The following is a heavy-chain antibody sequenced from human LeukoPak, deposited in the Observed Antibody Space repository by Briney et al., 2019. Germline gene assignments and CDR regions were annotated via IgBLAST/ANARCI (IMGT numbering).Heavy chain of an antibody. CDR2: ISSSSSTI. V-gene: IGHV3-48*01. CDR3: ARAGLPDFWSGYYSIGDYYYYMDV. CDR1: GLSFSNAW. J-gene: IGHJ6*03. D-gene: IGHD3-3*01. Sequence: GGSLRLSCVASGLSFSNAWMNWVRQAPGKGLEWVSYISSSSSTIYYADSVKGRFTISRDNAKNSLYLQMNSLRAEDTAVYYCARAGLPDFWSGYYSIGDYYYYMDVWGKGTTVTVSS.